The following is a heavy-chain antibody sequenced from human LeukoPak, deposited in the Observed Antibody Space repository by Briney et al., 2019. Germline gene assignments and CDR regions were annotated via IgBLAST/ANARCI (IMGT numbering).Heavy chain of an antibody. CDR1: GFNFNIYG. Sequence: GGTLRLSCEASGFNFNIYGMNWVRQAPGKGLQWVSNIGGRDDATYYADSVKGRFTISRDNFKNTVYLEMSNLRIEDTAIYYCAKSLWGTSGCTDYWGQGTLVTVSS. D-gene: IGHD2-15*01. V-gene: IGHV3-23*01. CDR3: AKSLWGTSGCTDY. J-gene: IGHJ4*02. CDR2: IGGRDDAT.